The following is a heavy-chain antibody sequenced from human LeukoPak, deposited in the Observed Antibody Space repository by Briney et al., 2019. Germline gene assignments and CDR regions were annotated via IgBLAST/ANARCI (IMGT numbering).Heavy chain of an antibody. V-gene: IGHV3-48*03. CDR1: GFTFSTYV. J-gene: IGHJ4*02. D-gene: IGHD1-26*01. CDR3: AREESWDFDY. CDR2: ISSSGSTI. Sequence: PGGSLRLSCAASGFTFSTYVVHWVRQAPGKGLEWVSYISSSGSTIYYAGSMKGRFTISRDNTKNSLYLQMTSLRAEDTAVYYCAREESWDFDYWGQGTLVTVSS.